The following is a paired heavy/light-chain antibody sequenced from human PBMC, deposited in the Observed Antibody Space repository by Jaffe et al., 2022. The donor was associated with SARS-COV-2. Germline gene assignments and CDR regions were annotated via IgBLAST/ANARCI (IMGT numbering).Light chain of an antibody. CDR1: NIGSKS. CDR2: YDS. Sequence: SYVLTQPPSVSVAPGKTARITCGGNNIGSKSVHWYQQKPGQAPVLVIYYDSDRPSGIPERFSGSNSGNTATLTISRVEAGDEADYYCQVWDSSSDHNVFGTGTKVTVL. CDR3: QVWDSSSDHNV. J-gene: IGLJ1*01. V-gene: IGLV3-21*04.
Heavy chain of an antibody. Sequence: QVQLVESGGGVVQPGRSLRLSCAASGFTFSSYAMHWVRQAPGKGLEWVAVISYDGSNKYYADSVKGRFTISRDNSKNTLYLQMNSLRAEDTAVYYCARDTYYDILTGPHRYYYYMDVWGKGTTVTVSS. J-gene: IGHJ6*03. V-gene: IGHV3-30*04. D-gene: IGHD3-9*01. CDR1: GFTFSSYA. CDR3: ARDTYYDILTGPHRYYYYMDV. CDR2: ISYDGSNK.